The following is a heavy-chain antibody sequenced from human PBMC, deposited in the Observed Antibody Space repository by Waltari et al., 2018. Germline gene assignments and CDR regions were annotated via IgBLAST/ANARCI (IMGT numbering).Heavy chain of an antibody. CDR2: MSVDGFSK. D-gene: IGHD2-15*01. CDR1: ELTYKPSI. V-gene: IGHV3-30*01. J-gene: IGHJ4*02. CDR3: AREGGTSGYSGYLDY. Sequence: QEQLVAPWGAGGEPGRAVRVTAAGPELTYKPSIRHWVRPAPGKGLEWVAAMSVDGFSKDYAASVNGRVIIGRDDSKNTVYVQINSLTVEDTTVYYCAREGGTSGYSGYLDYWGQGTLLTVSS.